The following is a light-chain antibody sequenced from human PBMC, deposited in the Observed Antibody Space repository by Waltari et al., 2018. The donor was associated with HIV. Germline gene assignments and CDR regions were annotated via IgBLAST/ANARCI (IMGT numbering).Light chain of an antibody. CDR1: ALATQY. J-gene: IGLJ1*01. Sequence: SYELKQPPSVSVSPGQTATITCSGDALATQYGFWYQQKAGHAPLVIIYKDSERPSGIPERISGSSSGTTVTLTIREVQAEDEADYYCQSTDSSGSYVFG. CDR3: QSTDSSGSYV. V-gene: IGLV3-25*03. CDR2: KDS.